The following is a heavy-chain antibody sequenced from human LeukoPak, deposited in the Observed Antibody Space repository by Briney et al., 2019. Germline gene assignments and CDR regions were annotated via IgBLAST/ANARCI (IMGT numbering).Heavy chain of an antibody. J-gene: IGHJ4*02. CDR2: MAYNGPSE. V-gene: IGHV3-30*16. CDR3: VRDRRDGNNLAYHFDF. CDR1: GFTFSRYA. Sequence: GRSLSLSCAVSGFTFSRYAMHCVPGSPGKGVEGLVGMAYNGPSEYYAGSARPRLTISRNHSQNMLYLHMTTLRDEDTTLYYCVRDRRDGNNLAYHFDFWGQGTLVTVSS. D-gene: IGHD5-24*01.